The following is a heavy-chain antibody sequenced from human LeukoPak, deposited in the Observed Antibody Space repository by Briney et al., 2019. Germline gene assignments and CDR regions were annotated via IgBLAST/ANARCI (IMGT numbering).Heavy chain of an antibody. J-gene: IGHJ4*02. V-gene: IGHV4-59*01. CDR3: ARGKGYTREYLPYY. D-gene: IGHD2-15*01. Sequence: SETLSLTCTVSGGSIDNYYWNWIRQSPGKGLEWIGCIYHSGSTYYSGSTNYNPSLKSRVTISVDTSKNQLSLKVTSVTAADTAVYYCARGKGYTREYLPYYWGQGTLVTVSS. CDR2: IYHSGSTYYSGST. CDR1: GGSIDNYY.